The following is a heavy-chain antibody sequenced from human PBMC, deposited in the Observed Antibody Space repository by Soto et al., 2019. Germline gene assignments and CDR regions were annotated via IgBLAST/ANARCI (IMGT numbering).Heavy chain of an antibody. CDR2: ISAYNGNT. V-gene: IGHV1-18*01. CDR1: GYTFTSYG. CDR3: ARDVFRWFGEVPYNWFDP. D-gene: IGHD3-10*01. Sequence: ASVKVSCKASGYTFTSYGISWVRQAPGQRLEWMGWISAYNGNTNYAQKLQGRVTMTTDTSTSTAYMELRSLRSDDTAVYYCARDVFRWFGEVPYNWFDPWGQGTLVTVSS. J-gene: IGHJ5*02.